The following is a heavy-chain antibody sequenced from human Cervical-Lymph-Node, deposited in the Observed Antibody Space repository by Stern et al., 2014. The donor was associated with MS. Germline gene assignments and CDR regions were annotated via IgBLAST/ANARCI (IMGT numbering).Heavy chain of an antibody. Sequence: VHLVESGAEVKKPGSSVKVSCKASGGTFSSYAISWVRQAPGQGLEWMGGIIPIFGTANYAQKFQGRVTITADESTSTAYMELSSLRSEDTAVYYCASAQKQYDSSGYYYDAFDIWGQGTMVTVSS. J-gene: IGHJ3*02. D-gene: IGHD3-22*01. CDR1: GGTFSSYA. CDR2: IIPIFGTA. V-gene: IGHV1-69*01. CDR3: ASAQKQYDSSGYYYDAFDI.